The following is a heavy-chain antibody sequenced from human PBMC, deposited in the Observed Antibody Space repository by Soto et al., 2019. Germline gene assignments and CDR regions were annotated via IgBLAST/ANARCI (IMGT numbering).Heavy chain of an antibody. CDR2: VGATTDGGTT. V-gene: IGHV3-15*07. CDR3: TAFRGAFRD. J-gene: IGHJ4*02. CDR1: GFSFPNAG. D-gene: IGHD3-16*01. Sequence: EVQLVESGGDLVQPGGSLRLSCAASGFSFPNAGMNWVRQAPGKGLEWVGRVGATTDGGTTDYPASVKVSFTVSRDDSINMVYLYMYSLKTDDTGVYYCTAFRGAFRDWGLGPLVIVSS.